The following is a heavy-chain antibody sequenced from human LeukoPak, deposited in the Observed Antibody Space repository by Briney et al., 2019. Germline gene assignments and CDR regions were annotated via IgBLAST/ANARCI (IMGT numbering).Heavy chain of an antibody. J-gene: IGHJ5*02. D-gene: IGHD4-11*01. Sequence: SETLSLTCTVSGGSISSYYWSWIRQPPGKGLEWIGYIYYSGSTNYNPSLKSRVTISVDTSKNQFSLKLSSVTAADTAVYYCARGWVGRNFFGHWFDPWGQGTLVTVSS. CDR2: IYYSGST. CDR3: ARGWVGRNFFGHWFDP. V-gene: IGHV4-59*01. CDR1: GGSISSYY.